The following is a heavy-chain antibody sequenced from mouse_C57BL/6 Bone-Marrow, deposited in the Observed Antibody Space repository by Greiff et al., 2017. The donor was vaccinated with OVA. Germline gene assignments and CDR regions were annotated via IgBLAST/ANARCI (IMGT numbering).Heavy chain of an antibody. Sequence: EVQLQQSGPGLVKPSQTVFLTCTVTGISITTGNYRWSWIRQFPGNKLEWIGYIYYSGTITYNPSLTRRTTITRDTPKNQFFLEMNSLTAEDTATYYCAREGGYGSSYFDYWGQGTTLTVSS. CDR3: AREGGYGSSYFDY. CDR1: GISITTGNYR. V-gene: IGHV3-5*01. CDR2: IYYSGTI. J-gene: IGHJ2*01. D-gene: IGHD1-1*01.